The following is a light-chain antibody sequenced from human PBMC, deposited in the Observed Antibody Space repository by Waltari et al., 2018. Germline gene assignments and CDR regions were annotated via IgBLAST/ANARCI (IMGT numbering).Light chain of an antibody. J-gene: IGKJ3*01. CDR2: DAA. V-gene: IGKV3-11*01. CDR1: QNIHGF. CDR3: QQRSNWLVT. Sequence: EIVLTQSPATLSLSPGERATLSCRASQNIHGFLTWYQQKPGQAPRLLIYDAANRASGVPARFSGSGSGTDFTLTISSLEPEDFAVYYCQQRSNWLVTFGPGTKVDVK.